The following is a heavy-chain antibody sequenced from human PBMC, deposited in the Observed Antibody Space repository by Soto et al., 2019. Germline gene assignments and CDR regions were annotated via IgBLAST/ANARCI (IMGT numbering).Heavy chain of an antibody. CDR3: AKAGDFYGSGTYRY. Sequence: GGSLRLSCADSGFTFDNYSMSWVRQAPGKGLKWVSTISGGGASTYYADSVKGRFTISRDNSKNTLYLQMNSLRADDTAVYYCAKAGDFYGSGTYRYWGQGTLVTVSS. V-gene: IGHV3-23*01. CDR1: GFTFDNYS. CDR2: ISGGGAST. J-gene: IGHJ4*02. D-gene: IGHD3-10*01.